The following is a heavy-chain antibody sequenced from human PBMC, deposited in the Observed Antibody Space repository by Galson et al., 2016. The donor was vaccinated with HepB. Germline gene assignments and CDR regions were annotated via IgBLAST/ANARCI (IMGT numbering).Heavy chain of an antibody. CDR2: IYHSGST. CDR1: GGSISSDSW. V-gene: IGHV4-4*02. CDR3: ARRPPHCSSTSGSFDF. D-gene: IGHD2-2*01. J-gene: IGHJ4*02. Sequence: SETLSLTCAVSGGSISSDSWWGWVRQPPGKGLEWIGEIYHSGSTNYKPSLRSRVTMSLDRSKNQFSLKLTSVTAADPAVYYCARRPPHCSSTSGSFDFWGQGTLVTVSS.